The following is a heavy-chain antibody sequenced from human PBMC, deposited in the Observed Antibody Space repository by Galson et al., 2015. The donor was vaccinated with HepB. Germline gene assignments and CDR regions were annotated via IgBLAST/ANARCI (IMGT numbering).Heavy chain of an antibody. V-gene: IGHV3-30-3*01. Sequence: SLRLSCAASRFTFSNYAMHWVRQAPGKGLEWVAVISYDGSNKYSADSVKSRFTISRDNSKNTLSLQMNSLRAEDTAVYYCARGGMYSSSYYYYYYMNVWGQGTTVTVSS. CDR1: RFTFSNYA. J-gene: IGHJ6*02. CDR3: ARGGMYSSSYYYYYYMNV. D-gene: IGHD6-6*01. CDR2: ISYDGSNK.